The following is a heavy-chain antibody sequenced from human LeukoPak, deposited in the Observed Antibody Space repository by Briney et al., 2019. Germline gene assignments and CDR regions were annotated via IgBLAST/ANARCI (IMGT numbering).Heavy chain of an antibody. V-gene: IGHV4-4*07. Sequence: PSETLSLTCTVSGGSISSYYWSWIRQPAGKGLEWIGRIYTSGSTNYNPSLKSRVTMSVDTSKNQFSLKLSSVTAADTAVYYCARDRTNLEMATSIYWYFDLWGRGTLVTVSS. CDR3: ARDRTNLEMATSIYWYFDL. J-gene: IGHJ2*01. D-gene: IGHD5-24*01. CDR1: GGSISSYY. CDR2: IYTSGST.